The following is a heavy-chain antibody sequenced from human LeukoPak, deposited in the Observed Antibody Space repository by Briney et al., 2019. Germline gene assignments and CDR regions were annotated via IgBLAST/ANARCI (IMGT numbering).Heavy chain of an antibody. CDR1: GYTFTSYA. D-gene: IGHD5-12*01. J-gene: IGHJ4*02. V-gene: IGHV1-3*01. CDR2: INAGNGNT. Sequence: ASVKVSCKASGYTFTSYAMHWVRQAPGQRLEWMGWINAGNGNTKYSQKFQGRVTMIRDTSTSTVYMELSSLRSEDTAVYYCASDRGYDPLFFDYWGQGTLVTVSS. CDR3: ASDRGYDPLFFDY.